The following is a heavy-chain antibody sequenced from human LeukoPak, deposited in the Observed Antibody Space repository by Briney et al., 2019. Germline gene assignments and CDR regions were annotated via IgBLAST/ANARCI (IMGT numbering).Heavy chain of an antibody. Sequence: SETLSLTCTVSGGSISSGDYYWSWIRQPPGKGLEWIGYIYYSGSTYYNPSLKSRVTISIDTSKNQFSLKLSSVTAVDTAVYYCARDFWSGYYHALDIWGQGTMVTVSS. CDR3: ARDFWSGYYHALDI. D-gene: IGHD3-3*01. J-gene: IGHJ3*02. CDR1: GGSISSGDYY. CDR2: IYYSGST. V-gene: IGHV4-30-4*02.